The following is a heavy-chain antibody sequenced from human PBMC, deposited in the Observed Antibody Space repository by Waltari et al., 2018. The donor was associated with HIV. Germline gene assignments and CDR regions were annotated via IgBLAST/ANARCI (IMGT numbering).Heavy chain of an antibody. D-gene: IGHD2-15*01. Sequence: EVQLVESGGGLVQPGGSLRLSCAAPGFPFRSYRLSWVRQAPGPGLEWVANIKQDRSEKYYVDSVKGRFTLSRDNAKNSLYLQMNSLRAEDTAVYYCARDQPIVVVVAATPFDYWGQGTLVTVSS. V-gene: IGHV3-7*01. CDR2: IKQDRSEK. J-gene: IGHJ4*02. CDR1: GFPFRSYR. CDR3: ARDQPIVVVVAATPFDY.